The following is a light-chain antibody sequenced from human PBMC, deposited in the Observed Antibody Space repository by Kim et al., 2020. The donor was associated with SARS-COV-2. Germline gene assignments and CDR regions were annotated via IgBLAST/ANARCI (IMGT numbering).Light chain of an antibody. Sequence: SSELTQDPAVSVALGQTVRITCQGDSLRRYYASWYQQRPGQGPVLVIYAKDNRPSGIPDRFSGPSAGNIASLTITGAQAEDEADYYCNSRDNSGASYVFG. V-gene: IGLV3-19*01. CDR2: AKD. CDR3: NSRDNSGASYV. J-gene: IGLJ1*01. CDR1: SLRRYY.